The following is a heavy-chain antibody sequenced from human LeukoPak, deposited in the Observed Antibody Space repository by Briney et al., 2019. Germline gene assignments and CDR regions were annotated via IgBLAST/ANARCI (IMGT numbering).Heavy chain of an antibody. D-gene: IGHD3-22*01. CDR3: ARLYHDSSAYFLDY. CDR1: GGSISSDY. CDR2: IHYSGST. J-gene: IGHJ4*02. V-gene: IGHV4-59*08. Sequence: SETLSLTCTVSGGSISSDYWSWIRQPPGKGLEWIGYIHYSGSTNYNPSLESRITISMDTSKNQFSLRLSSVNAADTAVYYCARLYHDSSAYFLDYWGQGTLVTVSS.